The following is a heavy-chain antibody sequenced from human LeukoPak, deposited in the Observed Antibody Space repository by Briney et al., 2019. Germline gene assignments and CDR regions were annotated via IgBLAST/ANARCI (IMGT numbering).Heavy chain of an antibody. V-gene: IGHV4-59*08. CDR2: IYYSGSN. J-gene: IGHJ3*02. CDR1: GGSISSYY. CDR3: ARRGSDAFDI. Sequence: PSETLSLTCTVSGGSISSYYWSWIRQPPGKGLEWIGYIYYSGSNNYNPSLMSRVTISVDTSKNQFSPKLSSVTAADTAVYYCARRGSDAFDIWGQGTMVTVSS.